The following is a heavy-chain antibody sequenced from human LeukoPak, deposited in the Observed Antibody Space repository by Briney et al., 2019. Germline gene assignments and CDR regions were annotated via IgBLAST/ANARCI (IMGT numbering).Heavy chain of an antibody. Sequence: PGGSLRLSCAASGITVSSNYMSWVRQAPGKGLEWASSISGSGGSTHYAGSVKGRFTISRDNSKTTLYLQMNSLRAEDTAVYFCAKDVRYDSSGIFDYWGQGTLVTVSS. J-gene: IGHJ4*02. CDR3: AKDVRYDSSGIFDY. D-gene: IGHD3-22*01. CDR2: ISGSGGST. CDR1: GITVSSNY. V-gene: IGHV3-23*01.